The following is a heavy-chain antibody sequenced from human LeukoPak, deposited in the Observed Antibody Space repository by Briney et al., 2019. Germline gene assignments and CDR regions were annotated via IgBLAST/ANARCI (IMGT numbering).Heavy chain of an antibody. CDR1: GGSVGSDNSY. D-gene: IGHD3-10*01. J-gene: IGHJ4*02. V-gene: IGHV4-61*02. Sequence: SETLSLTCTVSGGSVGSDNSYWNWIRQPAGKALEWIGRIYADGSSNHNPSLKSRVTILVDTSKNQFSLRLSSMTAADTAVYFCARGYYYRTWGLGTLVTVSS. CDR3: ARGYYYRT. CDR2: IYADGSS.